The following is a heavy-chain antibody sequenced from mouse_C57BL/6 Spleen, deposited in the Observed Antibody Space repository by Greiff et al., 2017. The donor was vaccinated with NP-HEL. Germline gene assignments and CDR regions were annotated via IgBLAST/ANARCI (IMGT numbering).Heavy chain of an antibody. Sequence: DVHLVESGGGLVKPGGSLKLSCAASGFTFSDYGMHWVRQAPEKGLEWVAYISSGSSTIYYADTVKGRFTISRDNAKNTLFLQMTSLRSEDTAMYYCASDLYGSSPAWFAYWGQGTLVTVSA. V-gene: IGHV5-17*01. CDR3: ASDLYGSSPAWFAY. CDR2: ISSGSSTI. D-gene: IGHD1-1*01. CDR1: GFTFSDYG. J-gene: IGHJ3*01.